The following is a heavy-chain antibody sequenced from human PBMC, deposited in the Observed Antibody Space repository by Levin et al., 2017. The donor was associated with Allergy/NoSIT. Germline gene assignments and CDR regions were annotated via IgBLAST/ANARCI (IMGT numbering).Heavy chain of an antibody. D-gene: IGHD6-6*01. V-gene: IGHV3-20*04. J-gene: IGHJ3*02. CDR1: GFTFDDYG. CDR2: INWNGGSA. Sequence: GGSLRLSCAASGFTFDDYGMSWVRQAPGKGLEWVSFINWNGGSAGYADSVKGRFTLARDNAKNSLYLQMNSLRAEDTALYFCARVRAARSDAFDIWGQGTMVTVSS. CDR3: ARVRAARSDAFDI.